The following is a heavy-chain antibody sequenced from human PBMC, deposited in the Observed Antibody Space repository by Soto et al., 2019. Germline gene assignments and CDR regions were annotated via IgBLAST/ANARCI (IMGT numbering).Heavy chain of an antibody. CDR3: ARGTSARNVGYFDY. V-gene: IGHV3-7*01. Sequence: EVQLVESGGGLVQPGGSLRLSSAASGFTFSTYWMSWVRQAPGKGLEWVANIKQDGIEIYSVDSVKGRFTISRDHAKNSLYLQMNGLRAEDTAVYSCARGTSARNVGYFDYWGQGSRDTVAS. CDR1: GFTFSTYW. J-gene: IGHJ4*02. D-gene: IGHD2-2*01. CDR2: IKQDGIEI.